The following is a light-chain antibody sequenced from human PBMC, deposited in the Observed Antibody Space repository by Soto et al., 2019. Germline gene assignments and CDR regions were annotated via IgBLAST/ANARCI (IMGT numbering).Light chain of an antibody. CDR3: QQYESTPPT. CDR2: WAS. Sequence: DIVMTQSPDSLAVSLGERATINCKSSQSVLYSSNNKNYLAWYQQRPGQPPKLLIYWASTRESGVPDQFSGSGSGQDFTLTITGLQAEDVAVYYCQQYESTPPTFGQGTKLEIK. J-gene: IGKJ2*01. CDR1: QSVLYSSNNKNY. V-gene: IGKV4-1*01.